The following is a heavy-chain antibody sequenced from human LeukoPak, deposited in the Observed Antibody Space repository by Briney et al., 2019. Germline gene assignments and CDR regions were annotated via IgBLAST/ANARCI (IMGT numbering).Heavy chain of an antibody. CDR2: IYYSGST. V-gene: IGHV4-30-4*08. CDR1: GGSISSGDYY. CDR3: ARSPFPDFWSSTGAFDI. J-gene: IGHJ3*02. Sequence: SETLSLTCTVSGGSISSGDYYWSWIRQPPGKGLEWIGYIYYSGSTYYNPSLKSRVTISVDTSKNQFSLKLSSVTAADTAVYYCARSPFPDFWSSTGAFDIWGQGTMVTVSS. D-gene: IGHD3-3*01.